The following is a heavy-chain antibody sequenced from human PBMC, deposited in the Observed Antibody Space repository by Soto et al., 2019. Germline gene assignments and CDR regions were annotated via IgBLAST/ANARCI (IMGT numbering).Heavy chain of an antibody. CDR3: ARDGGYCISTSCYYRYYYYGMDV. J-gene: IGHJ6*02. Sequence: PGGSLRLSCAASGFTFSSYGMHWVRQAPGKGLEWVAVIWYDGSNKYYADSVKGRFTISRDNSKNTLYLQMNSLRAEDTAVYYCARDGGYCISTSCYYRYYYYGMDVWGQGTTVTV. CDR2: IWYDGSNK. V-gene: IGHV3-33*01. D-gene: IGHD2-2*03. CDR1: GFTFSSYG.